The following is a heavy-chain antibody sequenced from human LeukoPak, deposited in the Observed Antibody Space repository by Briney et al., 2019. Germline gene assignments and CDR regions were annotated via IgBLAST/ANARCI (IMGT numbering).Heavy chain of an antibody. D-gene: IGHD3-10*01. CDR3: AKSFMVRGVIVPYYFDY. J-gene: IGHJ4*02. CDR2: ISGSGGST. Sequence: GGSLRLSCAASGFTFSSYAMSWVRQAPGKGLEWVSAISGSGGSTYYADSVKGRFTISRDNSKNTLYLQMNSLRAEDTAVYYCAKSFMVRGVIVPYYFDYWGQETLVTVSS. V-gene: IGHV3-23*01. CDR1: GFTFSSYA.